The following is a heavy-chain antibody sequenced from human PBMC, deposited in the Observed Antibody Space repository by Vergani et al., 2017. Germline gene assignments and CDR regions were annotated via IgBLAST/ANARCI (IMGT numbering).Heavy chain of an antibody. CDR2: IIPIFGTA. CDR3: ARVNKYYYDSSGYYND. V-gene: IGHV1-69*12. D-gene: IGHD3-22*01. CDR1: GGTFSSYA. Sequence: QVQLVQSGAEVKKPGSSVKVSCKASGGTFSSYAISWVRQAPGQGLEWMGGIIPIFGTANNAQNFQGRVTITADESTSTAYMELSSLRSEDTAMYYCARVNKYYYDSSGYYNDWGQGTLVTVSS. J-gene: IGHJ4*02.